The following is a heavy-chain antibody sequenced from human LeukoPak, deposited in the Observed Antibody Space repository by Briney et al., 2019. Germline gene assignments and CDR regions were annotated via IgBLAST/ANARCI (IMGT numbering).Heavy chain of an antibody. Sequence: SETLSLTCAVYGGSFSGYYWTWIRQPPGKGLEWIGEINHSGSTNYNPSLKSRVTMSVDTSRNQFSLEVNSVTAADTAVYYCARTHGSGGYSPYYYYGMDVWGQGTTVTVSS. D-gene: IGHD6-19*01. CDR1: GGSFSGYY. CDR3: ARTHGSGGYSPYYYYGMDV. CDR2: INHSGST. J-gene: IGHJ6*02. V-gene: IGHV4-34*01.